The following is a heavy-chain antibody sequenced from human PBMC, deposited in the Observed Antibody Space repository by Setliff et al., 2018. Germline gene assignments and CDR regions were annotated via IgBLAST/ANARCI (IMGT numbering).Heavy chain of an antibody. CDR3: ARHRGRPSSGTCSDY. CDR1: GYTFTNYW. V-gene: IGHV5-51*01. J-gene: IGHJ4*02. Sequence: GAYLMISCSCSGYTFTNYWIAWVRQIPGKGLEWRGISNPGDTDTRYSPSFQGQVTISADNSTSTAYLHWGRLKASDTAIYYCARHRGRPSSGTCSDYWGQGTPVTVSS. CDR2: SNPGDTDT. D-gene: IGHD1-1*01.